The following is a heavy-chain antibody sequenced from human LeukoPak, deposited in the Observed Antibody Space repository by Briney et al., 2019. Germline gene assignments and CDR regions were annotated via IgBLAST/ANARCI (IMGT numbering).Heavy chain of an antibody. V-gene: IGHV4-59*01. J-gene: IGHJ4*02. Sequence: SETLSLTCTVSGVSIATYYWSWTRQPPGKGLEWIGYIYYNGYTDYNPSLKSRVTISLHTSKNQFFLKLSSVTAADTAVYYCARDRHWTNDWVFDYWGQGTLVTVSS. CDR2: IYYNGYT. CDR3: ARDRHWTNDWVFDY. D-gene: IGHD1/OR15-1a*01. CDR1: GVSIATYY.